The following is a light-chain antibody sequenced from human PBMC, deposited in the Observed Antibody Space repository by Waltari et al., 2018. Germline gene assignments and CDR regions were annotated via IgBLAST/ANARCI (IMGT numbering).Light chain of an antibody. V-gene: IGLV6-57*04. Sequence: NFMLTQPHSVSESPGKTVTISCTRSSGSIASNYVQWYQQRPGSAPTTVIYEDNQRPSGVPDRFSCSIDSSSNSASLTISGLKTEDEADYYCQSYDSSPIGWVFGGGTKLTVL. CDR1: SGSIASNY. J-gene: IGLJ3*02. CDR3: QSYDSSPIGWV. CDR2: EDN.